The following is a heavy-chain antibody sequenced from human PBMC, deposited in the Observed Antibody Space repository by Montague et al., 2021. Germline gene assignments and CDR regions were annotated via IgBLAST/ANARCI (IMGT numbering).Heavy chain of an antibody. CDR3: ARSLSCIGGSCYSGFDP. J-gene: IGHJ5*02. CDR2: TFNTGSS. Sequence: SETLSLTCTVSGGSISSNSYWWAWIRQPSGKGLEYVGTTFNTGSSYYSPSLKSRVTISVDTSKNQFSLRLSAVTAADTAVYYCARSLSCIGGSCYSGFDPWGQGTLVTVSS. V-gene: IGHV4-39*01. D-gene: IGHD2-15*01. CDR1: GGSISSNSYW.